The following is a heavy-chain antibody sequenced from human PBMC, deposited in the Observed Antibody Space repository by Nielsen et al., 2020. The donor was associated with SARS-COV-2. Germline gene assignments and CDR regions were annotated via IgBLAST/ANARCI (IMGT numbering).Heavy chain of an antibody. CDR2: ISSSGSTI. CDR1: GFTFSDYY. J-gene: IGHJ6*02. Sequence: GESLKISCAASGFTFSDYYMSWIRQAPGKGLEWVSYISSSGSTIYYADSVKGRLTISRDNAKNSLYLQMNSLRAEDTAVYYCARDRGITIFGVVITGLMDVWGQGTTVTVSS. CDR3: ARDRGITIFGVVITGLMDV. D-gene: IGHD3-3*01. V-gene: IGHV3-11*01.